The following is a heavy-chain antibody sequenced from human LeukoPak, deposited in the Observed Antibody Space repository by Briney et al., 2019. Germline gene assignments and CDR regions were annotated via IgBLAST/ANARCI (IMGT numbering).Heavy chain of an antibody. Sequence: SETLSLTCTVSGDSISRYYWSWIRQPPGKGLEWIAYISDSGNMNKNPALESRVSISGDTSKNQLSLILSSVTAADTALYYCARLMTTEIHDAFDIWGQGTMDIVSS. J-gene: IGHJ3*02. D-gene: IGHD4-11*01. CDR3: ARLMTTEIHDAFDI. CDR2: ISDSGNM. V-gene: IGHV4-59*01. CDR1: GDSISRYY.